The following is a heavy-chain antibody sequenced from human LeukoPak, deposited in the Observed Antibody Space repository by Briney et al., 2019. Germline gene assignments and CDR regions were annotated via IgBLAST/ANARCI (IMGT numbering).Heavy chain of an antibody. V-gene: IGHV3-30-3*01. CDR3: VRESEYDHSASFDY. Sequence: GGSLRLSCAASGFTFTAYLIHWVRQAPGKGLEWVAVMSSDGNAMFYADSVEGRFTISRDNSKNTLYLQMNSLRAEDTAVYYCVRESEYDHSASFDYWGQGALVTVSS. D-gene: IGHD3-22*01. J-gene: IGHJ4*02. CDR2: MSSDGNAM. CDR1: GFTFTAYL.